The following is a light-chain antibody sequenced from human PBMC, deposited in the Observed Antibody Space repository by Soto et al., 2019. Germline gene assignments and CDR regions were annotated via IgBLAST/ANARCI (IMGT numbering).Light chain of an antibody. CDR3: QQRNDWPRNS. V-gene: IGKV3-15*01. Sequence: EIVMTQSPATLSVSPGERATLSCRASQSVRSNLAWYQQKPGQAPRLLMYDASTRATGIPARFSGSGSGTDFTLTISSVEAEDFGVYYCQQRNDWPRNSFGQGTRLEIK. CDR1: QSVRSN. J-gene: IGKJ5*01. CDR2: DAS.